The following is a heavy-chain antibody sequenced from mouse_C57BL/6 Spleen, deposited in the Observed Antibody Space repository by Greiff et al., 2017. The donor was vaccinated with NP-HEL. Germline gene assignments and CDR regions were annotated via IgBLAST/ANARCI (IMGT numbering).Heavy chain of an antibody. Sequence: EVKLMESGGGLVKPGGSLKLSCAASGFTFSDYGMHWVRQAPEKGLEWVAYISSGSNTIYYADTVKGRFPISRHNATNTLFLQMTSLRSEDTAMYYCARGQSNPYYYGSSPAMDYWGQGTSVTVSS. J-gene: IGHJ4*01. D-gene: IGHD1-1*01. CDR3: ARGQSNPYYYGSSPAMDY. CDR1: GFTFSDYG. V-gene: IGHV5-17*01. CDR2: ISSGSNTI.